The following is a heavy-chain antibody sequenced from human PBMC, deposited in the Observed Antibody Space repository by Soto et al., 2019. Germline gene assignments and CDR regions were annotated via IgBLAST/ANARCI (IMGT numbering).Heavy chain of an antibody. CDR2: FDPEDGET. Sequence: ASVKVSCKVSGYTLTELSMHWVRQAPGKGLEWMGGFDPEDGETIYAQKFQGRVTMTEDTSTDTAYMELSSLRSEDTAVYYCATGSLAAAGTPLFYYYYYYMDVWGKGTTVTVSS. V-gene: IGHV1-24*01. CDR3: ATGSLAAAGTPLFYYYYYYMDV. D-gene: IGHD6-13*01. CDR1: GYTLTELS. J-gene: IGHJ6*03.